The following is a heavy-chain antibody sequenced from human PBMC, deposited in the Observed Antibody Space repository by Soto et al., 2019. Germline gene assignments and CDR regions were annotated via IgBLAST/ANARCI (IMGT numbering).Heavy chain of an antibody. J-gene: IGHJ4*02. CDR2: ISAYNGNT. CDR3: ARDAPQAKY. V-gene: IGHV1-18*01. Sequence: QVQLVQSGAEVKKPGASVKVYCKASGYTFTSYAISLVRQAPGQGLEWMGWISAYNGNTNYAQKLQGRVTMTTDTSTSTGYMERRSLRSDDTAVYYCARDAPQAKYGGQGTLVTVSS. CDR1: GYTFTSYA.